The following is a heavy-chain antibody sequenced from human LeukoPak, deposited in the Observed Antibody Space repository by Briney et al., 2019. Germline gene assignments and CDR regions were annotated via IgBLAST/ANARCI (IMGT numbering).Heavy chain of an antibody. J-gene: IGHJ4*02. CDR1: GGSISSYY. D-gene: IGHD3-22*01. Sequence: SETLSLTCTVSGGSISSYYWSWIRQPAGKGLEWIGRIYASGSTNYNPSLKSRVTISVDKSKNQFSLRLSSVTAADTAVYYCARHLLSSSYYSLFDYWGQGTLVTVSS. V-gene: IGHV4-4*07. CDR3: ARHLLSSSYYSLFDY. CDR2: IYASGST.